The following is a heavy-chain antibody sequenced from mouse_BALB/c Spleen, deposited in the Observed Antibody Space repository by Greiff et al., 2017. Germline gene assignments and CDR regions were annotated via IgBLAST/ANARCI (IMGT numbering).Heavy chain of an antibody. CDR3: ARGYRYDGWFAY. Sequence: EVKLMESGGGLVQPGGSLRLSCATSGFTFTDYYMSWVRQHPGKALEWLGFIRNKANGYTTEYSTSVKGRFTISRDNSKSILYLQMNTLRAEDSATYYGARGYRYDGWFAYWGQGTLVTVSA. D-gene: IGHD2-14*01. J-gene: IGHJ3*01. CDR2: IRNKANGYTT. V-gene: IGHV7-3*02. CDR1: GFTFTDYY.